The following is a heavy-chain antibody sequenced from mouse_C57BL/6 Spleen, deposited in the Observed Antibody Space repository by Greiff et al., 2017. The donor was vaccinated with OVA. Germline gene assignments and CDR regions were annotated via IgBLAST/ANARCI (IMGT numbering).Heavy chain of an antibody. CDR2: IDPETGGT. D-gene: IGHD2-5*01. CDR1: GYTFTDYE. Sequence: QVQLKQSGAELVRPGASVTLSCKASGYTFTDYEMHWVKQTPVHGLEWIGAIDPETGGTAYNQKFKGKAILTADKSSSTAYMELRSLTSEDSAVYYCTRKYYSNYGAMDYWGQGTSVTVSS. J-gene: IGHJ4*01. CDR3: TRKYYSNYGAMDY. V-gene: IGHV1-15*01.